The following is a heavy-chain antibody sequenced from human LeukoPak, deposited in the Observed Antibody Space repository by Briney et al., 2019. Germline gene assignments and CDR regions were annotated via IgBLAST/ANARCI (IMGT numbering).Heavy chain of an antibody. Sequence: ASVKVSCKASGGTSSSYAISWVRQAPGQGLEWMGRIIPILGIADYAQKFQGRVTITADKSTSTAYMELSSLRSEDTAVYYCARDPQYSSSPDYWGQGTLVTVSS. J-gene: IGHJ4*02. CDR2: IIPILGIA. D-gene: IGHD6-13*01. V-gene: IGHV1-69*04. CDR3: ARDPQYSSSPDY. CDR1: GGTSSSYA.